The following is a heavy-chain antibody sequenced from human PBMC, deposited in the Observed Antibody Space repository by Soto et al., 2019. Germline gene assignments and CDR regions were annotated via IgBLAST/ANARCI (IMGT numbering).Heavy chain of an antibody. CDR1: GGSISSYY. Sequence: TSETLSLTCTVSGGSISSYYWSWIRQPPGKGLEWIGYIYYSGSTNYNPSLKSRVTISVDTSKNQFSLKLSSVTAADTAVYYCARVFYFFGGGYYFLSPPWSDPWGREPLVTVP. D-gene: IGHD3-3*01. J-gene: IGHJ5*02. CDR3: ARVFYFFGGGYYFLSPPWSDP. CDR2: IYYSGST. V-gene: IGHV4-59*01.